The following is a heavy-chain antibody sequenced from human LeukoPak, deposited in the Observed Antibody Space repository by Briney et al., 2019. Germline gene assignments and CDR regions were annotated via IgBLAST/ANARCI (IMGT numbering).Heavy chain of an antibody. Sequence: ASVKVSCKASGYTFTSYYMHWVRQAPGQGLEWMGIINPSGGSTSYAQKFQGRVTMTRDTSTSTVYMELSSLRSEDTAVYYCAREGGEYSSSWRNLGWDFYYWGQGTLVTVSS. V-gene: IGHV1-46*01. CDR3: AREGGEYSSSWRNLGWDFYY. J-gene: IGHJ4*02. CDR2: INPSGGST. D-gene: IGHD6-13*01. CDR1: GYTFTSYY.